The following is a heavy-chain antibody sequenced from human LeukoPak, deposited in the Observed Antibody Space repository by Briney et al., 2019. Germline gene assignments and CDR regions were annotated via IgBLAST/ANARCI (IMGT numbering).Heavy chain of an antibody. CDR2: ISDDGNNK. J-gene: IGHJ4*02. D-gene: IGHD1-1*01. CDR3: ARGYSATWYKFFDS. V-gene: IGHV3-30*04. CDR1: GFIFSSFA. Sequence: GGSLRLSCAGSGFIFSSFAIRWVRQAPGKGLEWVAAISDDGNNKYYSDSAKGRFTVSRDNSQNMVFLQMNGLKIDDTAVYYCARGYSATWYKFFDSWGPGTLVTVSS.